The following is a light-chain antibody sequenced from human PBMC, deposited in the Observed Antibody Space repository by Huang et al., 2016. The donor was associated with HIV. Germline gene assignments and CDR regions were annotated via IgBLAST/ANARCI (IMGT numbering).Light chain of an antibody. CDR1: QSVRNY. J-gene: IGKJ1*01. CDR3: QQRSDWPPWT. CDR2: DAS. V-gene: IGKV3-11*01. Sequence: EIVLTQSPATLSLSPGERAPLSCRASQSVRNYLAWYQQKPRQAPRLLLYDASNRATGTPARFSGSGSGTDFTLTIISLEPEDFAVYYCQQRSDWPPWTFGQGTKVEIK.